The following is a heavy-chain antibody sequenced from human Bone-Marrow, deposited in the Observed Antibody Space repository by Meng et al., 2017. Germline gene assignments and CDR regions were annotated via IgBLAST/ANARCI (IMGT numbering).Heavy chain of an antibody. Sequence: ASVKVSCKASGYTFTSYYMHWVRQAPGQGLEWMGWINPDSGDTNYALRFQGRVTMTRDTSISTAYMELSRLRADDTALYYCVRVMRPLNSGYTGYDFDYWGQGTLVTVSS. V-gene: IGHV1-2*02. D-gene: IGHD5-12*01. CDR3: VRVMRPLNSGYTGYDFDY. J-gene: IGHJ4*02. CDR2: INPDSGDT. CDR1: GYTFTSYY.